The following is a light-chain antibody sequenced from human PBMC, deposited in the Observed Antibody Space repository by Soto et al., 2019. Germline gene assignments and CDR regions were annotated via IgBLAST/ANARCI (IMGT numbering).Light chain of an antibody. V-gene: IGLV1-51*01. CDR1: SSNIENNY. J-gene: IGLJ1*01. CDR2: DNN. CDR3: GTWDSSLSAYV. Sequence: HSVLTQPPSVSAAPGQKVTITCSGISSNIENNYVSWFQQLPGTAPKLLIYDNNQRLSGIPDRCSGSKSGTSATLAITGLQTGDEADYYCGTWDSSLSAYVFGTGTKVTVL.